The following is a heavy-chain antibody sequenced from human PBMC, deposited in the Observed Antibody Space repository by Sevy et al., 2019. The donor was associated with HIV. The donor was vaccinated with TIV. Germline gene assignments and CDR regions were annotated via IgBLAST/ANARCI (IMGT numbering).Heavy chain of an antibody. CDR2: ISSSSSSI. D-gene: IGHD2-2*01. V-gene: IGHV3-48*01. Sequence: GGSLRLSCAASGFTFSSYSMNWVRQAPGKGLEWVSSISSSSSSIYYAHSVKGRFTISRDNAKNSLYLQMDSLTAEDTAVYYCARGFCVSSSCSGSSWGQGTLVTVSS. CDR3: ARGFCVSSSCSGSS. J-gene: IGHJ5*02. CDR1: GFTFSSYS.